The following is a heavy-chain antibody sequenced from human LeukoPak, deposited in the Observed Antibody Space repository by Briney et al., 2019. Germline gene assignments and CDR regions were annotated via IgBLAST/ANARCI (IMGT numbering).Heavy chain of an antibody. Sequence: ASVKVSCKASGYTFTSYGISWVRQAPGQGLEWMGRISAYNGNTNNAQKLQGRVTITTDTSTSTAHVELRSLRSDDTAVYYCARAGPYIVLIGGRAAFDIWGQGTMVTVSS. J-gene: IGHJ3*02. V-gene: IGHV1-18*01. CDR1: GYTFTSYG. CDR2: ISAYNGNT. CDR3: ARAGPYIVLIGGRAAFDI. D-gene: IGHD2-8*01.